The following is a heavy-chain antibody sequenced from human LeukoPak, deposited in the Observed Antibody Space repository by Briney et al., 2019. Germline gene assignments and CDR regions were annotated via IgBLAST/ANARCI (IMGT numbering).Heavy chain of an antibody. J-gene: IGHJ4*02. CDR3: ARDLYSGSYYAYFDY. V-gene: IGHV3-11*04. D-gene: IGHD1-26*01. CDR1: GFTFSDYN. Sequence: GGSLRLSCAASGFTFSDYNMRWIRQAPGKGLEWVSSISRSGSTKYYADSVKGRFTISRDNAKNSLYLQMNSLRAEDTAVYYCARDLYSGSYYAYFDYWGQGTLVTVSS. CDR2: ISRSGSTK.